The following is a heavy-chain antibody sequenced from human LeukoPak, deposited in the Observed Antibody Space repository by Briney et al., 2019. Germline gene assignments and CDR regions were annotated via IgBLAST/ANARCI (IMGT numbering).Heavy chain of an antibody. CDR3: ASHGTDYYDSSGLYYFDY. J-gene: IGHJ4*02. CDR1: GGSISSSNW. Sequence: PSGTLSLTCAVSGGSISSSNWWSWVRQPPEKGLEWIGEIYHSGSTNYNPSLKSRVTISVDTSKNQFSLKLSSVTAADTAVYYCASHGTDYYDSSGLYYFDYWGQGTLVTVSS. V-gene: IGHV4-4*02. D-gene: IGHD3-22*01. CDR2: IYHSGST.